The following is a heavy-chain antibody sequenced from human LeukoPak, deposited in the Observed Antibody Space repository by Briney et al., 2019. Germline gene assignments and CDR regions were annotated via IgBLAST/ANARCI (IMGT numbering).Heavy chain of an antibody. J-gene: IGHJ6*03. CDR3: ARTYSSSWHYYYYYYMDV. CDR2: ISAHNGNT. D-gene: IGHD6-13*01. V-gene: IGHV1-18*01. Sequence: ASVKVSCRASGYTFTSYGISWVRQAPGQGLEWMGWISAHNGNTNYEEKLQGRVTMTTDTSTSTAYMELRSLRSDDTAVYYCARTYSSSWHYYYYYYMDVWGKGTTVTVSS. CDR1: GYTFTSYG.